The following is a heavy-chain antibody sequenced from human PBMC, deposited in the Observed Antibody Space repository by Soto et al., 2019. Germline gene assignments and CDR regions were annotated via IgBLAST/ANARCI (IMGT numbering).Heavy chain of an antibody. CDR3: GRGRSGQIVVFY. CDR1: GYTFTGHY. J-gene: IGHJ4*02. D-gene: IGHD1-26*01. V-gene: IGHV1-2*02. Sequence: QVQLVQSGAEVKMPGASVKVSCKTSGYTFTGHYIHWVRQAPEQGPEWMGEIGPESGATRYAQKFRGRVTMTRDTSITTVYMELNNLSPDDTAVYYCGRGRSGQIVVFYWGQGTPVTVPS. CDR2: IGPESGAT.